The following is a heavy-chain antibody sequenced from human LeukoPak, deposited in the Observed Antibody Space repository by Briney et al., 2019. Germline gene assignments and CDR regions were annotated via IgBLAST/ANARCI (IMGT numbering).Heavy chain of an antibody. CDR1: GFTFSSYW. D-gene: IGHD3-10*01. Sequence: GGSLRLSCAASGFTFSSYWMSWVRQAPGKGLEWVANIKQDGSEKYYVDSVKGRFTISRDNAKNSLYLQMSSLRAEDTAVYYCARAPGFWFGEFFDYWGQGTLVTVSS. V-gene: IGHV3-7*03. CDR2: IKQDGSEK. CDR3: ARAPGFWFGEFFDY. J-gene: IGHJ4*02.